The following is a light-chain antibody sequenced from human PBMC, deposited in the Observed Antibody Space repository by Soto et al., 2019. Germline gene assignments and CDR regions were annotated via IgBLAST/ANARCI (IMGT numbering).Light chain of an antibody. CDR2: DAS. J-gene: IGKJ5*01. V-gene: IGKV3-11*01. CDR3: QLRDDWSIT. Sequence: SVLTQSPATLSLSPGERATLSCRASQSFSSNLAWYQQKPGQAPRLLIYDASKRATGIPARFSGSGSGTDFTLTISSLEPEDFAVYYCQLRDDWSITFGQGTRLEIK. CDR1: QSFSSN.